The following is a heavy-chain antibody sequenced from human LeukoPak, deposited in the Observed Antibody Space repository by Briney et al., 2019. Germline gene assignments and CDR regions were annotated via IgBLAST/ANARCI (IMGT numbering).Heavy chain of an antibody. CDR3: ASESGSELGGPYYYYGMDV. J-gene: IGHJ6*02. D-gene: IGHD7-27*01. V-gene: IGHV1-46*01. CDR1: GYTFTSYY. Sequence: ASVTVSCKASGYTFTSYYMHWVRQAPGQGLEWMGIINPSGGSTSYAQKFQGRVTMTRDMSTSTVYMELSSLRSEDTAVYYCASESGSELGGPYYYYGMDVWGQGTTVTVSS. CDR2: INPSGGST.